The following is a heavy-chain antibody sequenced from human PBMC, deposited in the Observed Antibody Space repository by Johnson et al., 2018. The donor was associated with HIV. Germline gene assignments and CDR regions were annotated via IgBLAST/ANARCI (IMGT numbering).Heavy chain of an antibody. V-gene: IGHV3-66*01. J-gene: IGHJ3*02. CDR1: GFTVSSNY. CDR3: AKSQDRSAYDYDFDI. CDR2: IYSGGTT. D-gene: IGHD3-22*01. Sequence: VQLVESGGGLVQPGGSLRLSCAASGFTVSSNYMSWVRQAPGKGLDWVSVIYSGGTTYYADSVKGGFTISRDNSKNTLYLQMSSLRAEDTAVYYCAKSQDRSAYDYDFDIWGQGTMVTVSS.